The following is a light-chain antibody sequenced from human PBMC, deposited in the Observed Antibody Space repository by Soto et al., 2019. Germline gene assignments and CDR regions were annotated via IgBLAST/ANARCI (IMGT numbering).Light chain of an antibody. CDR1: QSVSSSY. CDR3: QQYGSSLFT. Sequence: ELVLTQSPGTLSLSPGERATLSCRASQSVSSSYLAWYQQKPGQAPRLLIYGASSRATVIPDRFSGSGSGTDFTLTISRLEPEDFAVYYCQQYGSSLFTFGPGTKVHIK. J-gene: IGKJ3*01. V-gene: IGKV3-20*01. CDR2: GAS.